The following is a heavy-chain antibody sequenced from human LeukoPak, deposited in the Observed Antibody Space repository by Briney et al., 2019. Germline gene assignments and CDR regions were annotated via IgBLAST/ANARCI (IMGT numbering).Heavy chain of an antibody. V-gene: IGHV4-59*08. CDR1: GGSISSYY. Sequence: SETLSLTCTVSGGSISSYYWSWIRQPPGKGLEWIGYIYYSGSTNYNPSLKSRVTISVDTSKNQFSLKLSSVTAADTAVYYCARRGSGWYLDYWGQGTLVTVSS. D-gene: IGHD6-19*01. CDR2: IYYSGST. CDR3: ARRGSGWYLDY. J-gene: IGHJ4*02.